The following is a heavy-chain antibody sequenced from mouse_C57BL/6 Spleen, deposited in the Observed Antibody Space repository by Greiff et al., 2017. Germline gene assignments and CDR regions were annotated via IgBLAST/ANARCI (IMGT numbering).Heavy chain of an antibody. CDR1: GFTFSDYY. D-gene: IGHD4-1*01. CDR3: ARLLNWDWYFDV. CDR2: ISNGGGST. J-gene: IGHJ1*03. V-gene: IGHV5-12*01. Sequence: DVQLQESGGGLVQPGGSLKLSCAASGFTFSDYYMYWVRQTPEKRLEWVAYISNGGGSTYYPDTVKGRFTISRDHAKNTLYLQMSRLKSEDTAMYYCARLLNWDWYFDVWGTGTTVTVSS.